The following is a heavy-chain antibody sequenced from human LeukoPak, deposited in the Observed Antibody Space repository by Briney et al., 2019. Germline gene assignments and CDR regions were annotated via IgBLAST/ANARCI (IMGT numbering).Heavy chain of an antibody. CDR2: ISSAGGTI. V-gene: IGHV3-48*01. D-gene: IGHD4-17*01. J-gene: IGHJ4*02. Sequence: GGSLRLSCAASGFTVSSNYMSWVRQAPGKGLEWVSYISSAGGTIYYADSVKGRFTISRDNAKNSLYLQMNSLRAEDTAVYYCARDDGDNAYDYWGQGTLVTVSP. CDR1: GFTVSSNY. CDR3: ARDDGDNAYDY.